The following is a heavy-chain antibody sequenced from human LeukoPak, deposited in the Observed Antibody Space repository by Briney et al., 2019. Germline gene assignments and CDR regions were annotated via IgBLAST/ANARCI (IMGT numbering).Heavy chain of an antibody. CDR2: VIPIFGTA. CDR1: GGTFSSYA. V-gene: IGHV1-69*13. D-gene: IGHD2-15*01. Sequence: ASVKVSCKASGGTFSSYAISWVRQAPGQGLEWMGGVIPIFGTANYAQKFQGRVTITADESTSTAYMELSSLRSEDTAVYYCARSVGDYYYYGMDVWGQGTTVTVSS. CDR3: ARSVGDYYYYGMDV. J-gene: IGHJ6*02.